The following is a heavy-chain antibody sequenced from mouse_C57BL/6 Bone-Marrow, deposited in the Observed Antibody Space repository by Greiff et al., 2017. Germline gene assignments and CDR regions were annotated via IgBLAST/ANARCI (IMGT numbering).Heavy chain of an antibody. Sequence: QVQLQQSGAELVKPGASVKMSCTASGYTFTTYPIAWMKQNHGKSLEWIGNFHPYNDDTKYNEKFKGKATLTVEKSSSPVYLELSRLTSDDSAVYYCERRGPYSSWFAYWGQGTLVTVSA. V-gene: IGHV1-47*01. CDR3: ERRGPYSSWFAY. CDR2: FHPYNDDT. D-gene: IGHD2-10*01. CDR1: GYTFTTYP. J-gene: IGHJ3*01.